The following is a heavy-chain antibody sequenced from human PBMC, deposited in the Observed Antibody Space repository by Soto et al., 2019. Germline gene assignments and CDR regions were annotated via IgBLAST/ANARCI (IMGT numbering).Heavy chain of an antibody. J-gene: IGHJ4*02. CDR1: GFSFSAHG. D-gene: IGHD6-25*01. CDR2: INDGSEE. V-gene: IGHV3-33*01. CDR3: ARDDLFVDSGVDH. Sequence: QLQLVESGGGVVRPATSLRLSCAASGFSFSAHGMHRVRQAPGKGLEWLAVINDGSEEGYADAVRGRFTISRDNARNILYLLMHSFRAAASAPYYCARDDLFVDSGVDHWGQGTLVTVSS.